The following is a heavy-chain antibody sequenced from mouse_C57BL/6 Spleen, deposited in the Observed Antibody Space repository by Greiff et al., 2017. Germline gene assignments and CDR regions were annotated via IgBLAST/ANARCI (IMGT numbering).Heavy chain of an antibody. Sequence: EVMLVESGGGLVQPGGSMKLSCAASGFTFSDAWMDWVRQSPEKGLEWVAEIRNKANNHATYYAESVKGRFTISRDDSKSSVYLQMNSLRAEDTGMYYCTRKLGEYWYVDVWGTGTTVTVSS. CDR2: IRNKANNHAT. V-gene: IGHV6-6*01. CDR1: GFTFSDAW. J-gene: IGHJ1*03. CDR3: TRKLGEYWYVDV. D-gene: IGHD4-1*01.